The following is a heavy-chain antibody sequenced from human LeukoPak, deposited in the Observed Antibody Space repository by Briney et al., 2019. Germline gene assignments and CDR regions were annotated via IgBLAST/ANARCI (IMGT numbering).Heavy chain of an antibody. Sequence: SGPTLVKPTQTLTLTCTFSGFSLSTSGVGVGWIRQPPGKALEWLALIYWDNDQRYRPSLKSRLTLTKDTSKNQVVLTMTNRDPVDTATYFCAQQIWQQFYFAYWGQGNLVTVS. V-gene: IGHV2-5*02. CDR1: GFSLSTSGVG. J-gene: IGHJ4*02. CDR3: AQQIWQQFYFAY. D-gene: IGHD5-24*01. CDR2: IYWDNDQ.